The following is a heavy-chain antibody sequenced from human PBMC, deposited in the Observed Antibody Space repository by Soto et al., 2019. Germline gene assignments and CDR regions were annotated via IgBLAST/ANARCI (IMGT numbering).Heavy chain of an antibody. CDR2: ISSSSSTI. CDR1: GFTSSSYS. D-gene: IGHD3-10*01. V-gene: IGHV3-48*02. Sequence: EVQLVESGGGLVQPGGSLRLSCAASGFTSSSYSMNWVRQAPGKGLEGVSYISSSSSTIYYADSVKGRFTISRDNAKNSLYLQMNSLRDEDTAVYYCAREKFGLYYFDYWGQGTLVTVSS. J-gene: IGHJ4*02. CDR3: AREKFGLYYFDY.